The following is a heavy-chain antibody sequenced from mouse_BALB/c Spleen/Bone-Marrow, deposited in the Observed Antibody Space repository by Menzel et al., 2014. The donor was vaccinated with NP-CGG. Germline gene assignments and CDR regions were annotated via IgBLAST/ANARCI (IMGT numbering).Heavy chain of an antibody. CDR1: GYPFTDYN. V-gene: IGHV1S29*02. D-gene: IGHD1-1*01. Sequence: VQLKESGPELVKPGASVKISCKASGYPFTDYNMHWVKQSHGKSLEWIGYIYPHTSDTGYNQKFRNKATLTVDISSSTAYMVLRCLTSEDSAVYFCVRAPPITSVVTRDYWGQGTPLTLSS. CDR2: IYPHTSDT. CDR3: VRAPPITSVVTRDY. J-gene: IGHJ2*01.